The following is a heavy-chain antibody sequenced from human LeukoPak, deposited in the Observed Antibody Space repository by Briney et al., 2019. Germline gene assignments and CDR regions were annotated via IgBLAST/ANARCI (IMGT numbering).Heavy chain of an antibody. CDR1: GFTFSSYG. Sequence: QPGRSLRLSCAASGFTFSSYGMHWVRQAPGKGLEWVAVISYDGSNKYYADSVKGRFTISRDNAKNSLYLQMNSLRAEDTAVYYCASGMRVGPNIWGQGTLVTVSS. CDR3: ASGMRVGPNI. J-gene: IGHJ4*02. CDR2: ISYDGSNK. D-gene: IGHD1-26*01. V-gene: IGHV3-30*03.